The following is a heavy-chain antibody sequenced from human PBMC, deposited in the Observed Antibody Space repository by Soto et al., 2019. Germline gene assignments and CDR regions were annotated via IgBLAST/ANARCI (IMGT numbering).Heavy chain of an antibody. Sequence: PSETLSLTCAVSGYSITGGYYCGWFRQPPGKGLEWIGSIYHSGHTYYNPSLRDRITISQDTSERQFSLNLRLVTAADTAVYYCARLRIATNNYKWFDPWGQGTLVTVSS. CDR2: IYHSGHT. V-gene: IGHV4-38-2*01. D-gene: IGHD2-21*01. J-gene: IGHJ5*02. CDR3: ARLRIATNNYKWFDP. CDR1: GYSITGGYY.